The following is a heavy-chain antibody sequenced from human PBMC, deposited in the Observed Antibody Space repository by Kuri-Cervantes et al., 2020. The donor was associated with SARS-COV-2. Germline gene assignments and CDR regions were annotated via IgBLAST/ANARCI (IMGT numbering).Heavy chain of an antibody. CDR1: GGSISSSSYY. J-gene: IGHJ4*02. CDR3: GRVSWIQLWRRYSDS. CDR2: IYYSGST. V-gene: IGHV4-39*01. Sequence: GSLRLSCTVSGGSISSSSYYWGWIRQPPGKGLEWIGSIYYSGSTYYNPSLKSRVTISVDTSKNQFSLKLSSVTAADTAVYYCGRVSWIQLWRRYSDSWGQGTLVTVSS. D-gene: IGHD5-18*01.